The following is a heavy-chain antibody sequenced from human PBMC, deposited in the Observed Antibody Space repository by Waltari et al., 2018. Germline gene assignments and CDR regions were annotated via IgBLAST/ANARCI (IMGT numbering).Heavy chain of an antibody. Sequence: EVQLLESGGGLVQPGGSLSLSCAASGFTFSSYAMSWVRQAPGKGLEWVSAISGSGGSTYYADSVKGRFTISRDNSKNTLYLQMNSLRAEDTAVYYCAKPRRWQQLVFDYWGQGTLVTVSS. CDR2: ISGSGGST. D-gene: IGHD6-13*01. V-gene: IGHV3-23*01. J-gene: IGHJ4*02. CDR1: GFTFSSYA. CDR3: AKPRRWQQLVFDY.